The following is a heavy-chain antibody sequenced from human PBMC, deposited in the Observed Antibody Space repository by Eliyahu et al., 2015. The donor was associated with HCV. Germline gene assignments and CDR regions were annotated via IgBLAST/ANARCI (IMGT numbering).Heavy chain of an antibody. CDR2: ITRSPTTI. Sequence: QAPGKGLEWVXTITRSPTTIYYSXSARGRFSVXRDNAKNSLYLQVESLTAADTAVYYCARDSKGYCSSSKCYGDAFDVWGRGTMVTVSS. CDR3: ARDSKGYCSSSKCYGDAFDV. J-gene: IGHJ3*01. V-gene: IGHV3-11*04. D-gene: IGHD2-2*01.